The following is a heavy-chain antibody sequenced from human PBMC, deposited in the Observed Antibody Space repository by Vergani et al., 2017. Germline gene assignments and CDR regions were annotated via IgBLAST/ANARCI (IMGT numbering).Heavy chain of an antibody. D-gene: IGHD6-6*01. J-gene: IGHJ6*03. CDR1: GGSFSGYY. CDR2: IIHSGST. V-gene: IGHV4-34*12. Sequence: QVQLQQWGAGLLKPSETLSLTCAVYGGSFSGYYWSWIRQPPGKGLEWIGVIIHSGSTNYNPSLKSRVTRSVDTSKNQFSLNLSSVTAADTAVYYCARCRCIAARPPSSRSCYYYYYMDVWGKGTTVTVSS. CDR3: ARCRCIAARPPSSRSCYYYYYMDV.